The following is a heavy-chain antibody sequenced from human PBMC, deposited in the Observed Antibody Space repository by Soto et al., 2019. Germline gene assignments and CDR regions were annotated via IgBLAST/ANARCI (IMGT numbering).Heavy chain of an antibody. V-gene: IGHV5-51*01. CDR1: GYRFTSYW. D-gene: IGHD3-22*01. J-gene: IGHJ6*02. CDR2: IYPGDSDT. CDR3: ARYATYYYDSSGYSGQLYYYYGMDV. Sequence: PGESRKISCKGSGYRFTSYWIGWVRQMPGKGLEWMGIIYPGDSDTRYSPSFQGQVTISADKSISTAYLQWSSLKASDTAMYYCARYATYYYDSSGYSGQLYYYYGMDVWGQGTTVTVSS.